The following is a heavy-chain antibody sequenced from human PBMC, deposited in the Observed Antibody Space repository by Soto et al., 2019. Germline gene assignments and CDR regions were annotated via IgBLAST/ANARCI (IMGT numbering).Heavy chain of an antibody. CDR3: VAFSLFGYSDGYGYYYYGMDV. J-gene: IGHJ6*02. D-gene: IGHD5-18*01. V-gene: IGHV1-58*01. CDR2: IVVGSGNT. CDR1: GFTFTSSA. Sequence: SVKVSCKASGFTFTSSAVQWVRQARGQRLEWIGWIVVGSGNTNYAQKFQERVTITRDMSTSTAYMELSSLRSEDTAVYYCVAFSLFGYSDGYGYYYYGMDVRGQGTTGSVSS.